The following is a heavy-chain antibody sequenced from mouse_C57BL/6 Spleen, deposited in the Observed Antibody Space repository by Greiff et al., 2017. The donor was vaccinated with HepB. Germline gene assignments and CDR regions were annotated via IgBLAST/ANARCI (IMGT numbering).Heavy chain of an antibody. D-gene: IGHD2-5*01. J-gene: IGHJ2*01. Sequence: EVKLVESGEGLVKPGGSLKLSCAASGFTFSSYAMSWVRQTPEKRLEWVAYISSGGDYIYYADTVKGRFTISRDNARNTLYLQMSSLKSEDTAMYYCTIGSYSNFFDYWGQGTTLTVSS. V-gene: IGHV5-9-1*02. CDR2: ISSGGDYI. CDR1: GFTFSSYA. CDR3: TIGSYSNFFDY.